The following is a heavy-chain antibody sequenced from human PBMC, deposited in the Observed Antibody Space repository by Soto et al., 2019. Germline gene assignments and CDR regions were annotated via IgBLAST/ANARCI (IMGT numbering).Heavy chain of an antibody. J-gene: IGHJ4*02. V-gene: IGHV1-46*01. D-gene: IGHD2-21*02. CDR2: VNPSGGHT. Sequence: QVQLVQSGAEVKKPGASVKVSCKASGDTFTDYYIHWVRQAPGQGLEWMGTVNPSGGHTTYAQHFLGRMTMTRDTSTSTLYMELTSLTSQDTAVYYCARGGHVVVVTAALDYWGQGTLVTVSS. CDR1: GDTFTDYY. CDR3: ARGGHVVVVTAALDY.